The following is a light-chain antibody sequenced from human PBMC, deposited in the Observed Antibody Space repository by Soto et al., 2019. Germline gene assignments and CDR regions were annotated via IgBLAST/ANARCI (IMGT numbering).Light chain of an antibody. J-gene: IGKJ1*01. CDR3: HQYGTSPQT. V-gene: IGKV3-20*01. Sequence: EIVLTQSPDTLSLSPGKRATLSCRASQSVGNNFLAWYQQKPGQAPTLLIYDASSRASGLPDRFSGSGSETDFTLTVSRLELEDFAVYFCHQYGTSPQTFGQGTKLEI. CDR2: DAS. CDR1: QSVGNNF.